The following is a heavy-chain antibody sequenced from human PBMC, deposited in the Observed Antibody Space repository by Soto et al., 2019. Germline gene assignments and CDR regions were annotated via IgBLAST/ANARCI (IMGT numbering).Heavy chain of an antibody. J-gene: IGHJ4*02. CDR2: IFYRGNT. Sequence: SETLSLTCTVSGGSISNSGYYWGWIRQPPGKGMEWIGSIFYRGNTYYTPSLKSRVNISVDTSKNQFSLKLSSVTAADTATYYCASLSMTTATTRAYWGQGTLVTVSS. V-gene: IGHV4-39*01. CDR1: GGSISNSGYY. CDR3: ASLSMTTATTRAY. D-gene: IGHD4-17*01.